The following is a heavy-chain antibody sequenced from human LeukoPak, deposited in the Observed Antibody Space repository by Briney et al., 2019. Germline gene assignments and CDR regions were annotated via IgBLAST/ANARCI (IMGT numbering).Heavy chain of an antibody. CDR2: ISGSVGST. J-gene: IGHJ4*02. CDR3: AKGGYAGSGYWSDY. V-gene: IGHV3-23*01. CDR1: GFTFTRYA. Sequence: QPGGSLRLSCAASGFTFTRYAMSWVRQAPRKGLEWVSEISGSVGSTYYADSVKGRFTISRDNSKNTLYLQINSLRAEDTAVYYCAKGGYAGSGYWSDYWGQGTLVTVSS. D-gene: IGHD3-3*01.